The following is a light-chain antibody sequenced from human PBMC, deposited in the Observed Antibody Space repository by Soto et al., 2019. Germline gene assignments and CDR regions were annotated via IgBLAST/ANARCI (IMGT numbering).Light chain of an antibody. V-gene: IGLV1-44*01. CDR1: NSNIGSNP. Sequence: QSVLTQPPSGSGTPGQRVTISCSGSNSNIGSNPVNWYQQFPGAAPKLLIYSNNQRPSGVPDRFSGSESGTSASLAISGLQSEDEADYYCAAWDDSLSGFYVFGTGTKLTVL. J-gene: IGLJ1*01. CDR3: AAWDDSLSGFYV. CDR2: SNN.